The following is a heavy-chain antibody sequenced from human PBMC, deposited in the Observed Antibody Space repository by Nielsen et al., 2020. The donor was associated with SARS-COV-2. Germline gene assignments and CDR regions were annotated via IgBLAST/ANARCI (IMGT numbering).Heavy chain of an antibody. CDR2: ISSSSSYT. D-gene: IGHD2-15*01. CDR3: ARWGLGYCSGGSCSDAFDI. CDR1: GFTFSDYY. V-gene: IGHV3-11*06. Sequence: GGSLRLSCAASGFTFSDYYMSWIRQAPGKGLEWVSYISSSSSYTNYADSVKGRFTISRDNAKNSLFLQMNRLRAEDTAVYYCARWGLGYCSGGSCSDAFDIWGQGTMVTVSS. J-gene: IGHJ3*02.